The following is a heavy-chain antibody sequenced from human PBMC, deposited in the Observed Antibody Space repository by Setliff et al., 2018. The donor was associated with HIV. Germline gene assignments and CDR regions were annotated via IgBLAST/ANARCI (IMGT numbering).Heavy chain of an antibody. CDR2: IYSGGST. CDR1: RFTVSSNY. V-gene: IGHV3-66*02. J-gene: IGHJ4*02. CDR3: ARDWQQAFDY. Sequence: GGSLRLSCAASRFTVSSNYMNWVRQAPGKGLEWVSVIYSGGSTYYADSVKGRFTISRDNSKNTLYLQMNSLRAEDTAVYYCARDWQQAFDYWGQGTLVTVSS. D-gene: IGHD6-13*01.